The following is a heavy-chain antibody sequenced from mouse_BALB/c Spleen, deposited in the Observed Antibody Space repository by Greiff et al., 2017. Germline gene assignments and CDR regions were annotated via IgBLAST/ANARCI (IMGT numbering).Heavy chain of an antibody. CDR3: ARRGGTALYYAMDY. J-gene: IGHJ4*01. D-gene: IGHD2-14*01. Sequence: EVKLVESGGGLVQPGGSLKLSCAASGFTFSSYTMSWVRQTPEKRLEWVAYISNGGGSTYYPDTVKGRFTISRDNAKNTLYLQMSSLKSEDTAMYYCARRGGTALYYAMDYWGQGTSVTVSS. CDR2: ISNGGGST. CDR1: GFTFSSYT. V-gene: IGHV5-12-2*01.